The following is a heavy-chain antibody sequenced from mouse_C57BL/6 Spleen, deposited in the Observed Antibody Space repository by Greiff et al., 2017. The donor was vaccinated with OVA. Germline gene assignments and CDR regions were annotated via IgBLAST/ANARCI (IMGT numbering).Heavy chain of an antibody. J-gene: IGHJ3*01. Sequence: VQLQQPGAELVRPGSSVKLSCKASGYTFTSYWMHWVKQRPIQGLEWIGNIDPSDSETHYNQKFKDKATLTVDKSSSTAYMQLSILTSKSSAVYYCARLSSGYWLAYWGQGTLVTVSA. V-gene: IGHV1-52*01. D-gene: IGHD3-2*02. CDR1: GYTFTSYW. CDR3: ARLSSGYWLAY. CDR2: IDPSDSET.